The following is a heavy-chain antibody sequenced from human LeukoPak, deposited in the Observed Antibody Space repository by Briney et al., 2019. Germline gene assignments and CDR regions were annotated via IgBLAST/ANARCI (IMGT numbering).Heavy chain of an antibody. CDR1: GFTFSSYW. CDR3: AREGSSSWYDY. CDR2: IKQDGSEK. J-gene: IGHJ4*02. V-gene: IGHV3-7*01. Sequence: GGSLRLSCAASGFTFSSYWMSWVRQAPGKGLEWVANIKQDGSEKYYVDSVKGRFTIPRDNAKNSLYLQMNSLRAEDTAVYYCAREGSSSWYDYWGQGTLVTVSS. D-gene: IGHD6-13*01.